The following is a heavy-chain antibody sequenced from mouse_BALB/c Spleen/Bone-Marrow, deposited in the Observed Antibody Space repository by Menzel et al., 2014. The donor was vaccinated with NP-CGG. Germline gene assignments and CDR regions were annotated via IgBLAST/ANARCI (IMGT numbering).Heavy chain of an antibody. CDR2: ISSGSSTI. CDR3: ASSPYGYFDY. J-gene: IGHJ2*01. D-gene: IGHD1-1*01. CDR1: GFTFSSFG. V-gene: IGHV5-17*02. Sequence: EVKLQESGGGLVQPGGSRKLSCAASGFTFSSFGMHWVRQAPEKGLEWVAYISSGSSTIYYADTVKGRFTISRDNPKNTLFLQMTSLRSEDTAVYYCASSPYGYFDYWGQGTTLTVSS.